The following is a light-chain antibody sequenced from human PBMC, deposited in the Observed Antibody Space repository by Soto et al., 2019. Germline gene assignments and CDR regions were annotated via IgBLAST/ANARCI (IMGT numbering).Light chain of an antibody. CDR2: GNR. CDR1: SSNLGAGYD. J-gene: IGLJ3*02. Sequence: QSVLTQPPSVSGAPGQRVTLSCTGNSSNLGAGYDVHWYKQVPGAAPKLVIFGNRNRPSGVPERFSGSKSGTSASLAITGLQAEDDADYYCQAYDYSLTASVFGGGTKLTVL. V-gene: IGLV1-40*01. CDR3: QAYDYSLTASV.